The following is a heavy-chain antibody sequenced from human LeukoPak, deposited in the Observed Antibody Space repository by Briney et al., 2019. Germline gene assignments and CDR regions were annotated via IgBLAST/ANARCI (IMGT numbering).Heavy chain of an antibody. CDR2: IIPIFGTA. D-gene: IGHD2-15*01. J-gene: IGHJ4*02. Sequence: SVKVSCKASGGTFSSYAISWVRQAPGQGLEWMGGIIPIFGTANYAQKFQGRVTITTDESTSTAYMELSSLRSEDTAVYYCAREGVVVAATGIDYWGQGTLVTVSS. V-gene: IGHV1-69*05. CDR1: GGTFSSYA. CDR3: AREGVVVAATGIDY.